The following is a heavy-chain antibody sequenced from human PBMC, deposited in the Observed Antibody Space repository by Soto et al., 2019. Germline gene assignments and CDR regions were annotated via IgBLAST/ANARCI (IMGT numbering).Heavy chain of an antibody. D-gene: IGHD6-13*01. CDR1: GGSISTTNFY. J-gene: IGHJ3*02. Sequence: SDTLSLTCTVSGGSISTTNFYWGWIRQPPGKGLEWIGTIHYSGYTYYNPSLKNRVTISVDTSRNRFSLKLTSVSAADTAIYYCARPVGVEQQLVHDAFAIWGQGTLVTVSS. CDR2: IHYSGYT. CDR3: ARPVGVEQQLVHDAFAI. V-gene: IGHV4-39*02.